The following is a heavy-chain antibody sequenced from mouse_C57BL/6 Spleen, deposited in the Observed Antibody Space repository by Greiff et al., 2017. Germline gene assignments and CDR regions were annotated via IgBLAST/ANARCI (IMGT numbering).Heavy chain of an antibody. CDR1: GFTFSSYG. V-gene: IGHV5-6*01. CDR3: AIHGYGSYFDY. D-gene: IGHD1-1*01. Sequence: EVKLVESGGDLVKPGGSLKLSCAASGFTFSSYGMSWVRQTPDKRLEWVATISSGGSYTYYPDSVKGRFTLARYNAKNTLYLQMSSLESEDTAIYYCAIHGYGSYFDYWGQGTTLTVSS. CDR2: ISSGGSYT. J-gene: IGHJ2*01.